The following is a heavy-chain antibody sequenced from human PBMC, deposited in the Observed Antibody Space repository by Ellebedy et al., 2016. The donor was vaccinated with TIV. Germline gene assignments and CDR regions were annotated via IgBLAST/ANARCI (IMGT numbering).Heavy chain of an antibody. D-gene: IGHD3-10*01. Sequence: PGGSLRLSCAASGFTFSNFDMNWVRQALGQGLEWISYISAYSNTIKYADSVKGRFTISRDSAKNSLYLQMNSLRPEDTAVYYCARGGRGHDYWGQGTLVTVSS. V-gene: IGHV3-48*04. CDR2: ISAYSNTI. CDR1: GFTFSNFD. CDR3: ARGGRGHDY. J-gene: IGHJ4*02.